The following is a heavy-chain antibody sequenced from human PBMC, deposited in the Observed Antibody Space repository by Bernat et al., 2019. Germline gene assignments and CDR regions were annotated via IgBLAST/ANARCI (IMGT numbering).Heavy chain of an antibody. CDR2: ISYDGNSK. D-gene: IGHD3-3*01. J-gene: IGHJ4*02. Sequence: QVHLVESGGGVVQPGRSLRLSCAASGFTFSASGMDWVRQAPGKGLEWVSLISYDGNSKNYADSVKGRFTISRDNSKNTVYLQMDSLRAEDSAIYYCARHGSEWSRDHWGLGTLVTVSS. CDR3: ARHGSEWSRDH. V-gene: IGHV3-33*01. CDR1: GFTFSASG.